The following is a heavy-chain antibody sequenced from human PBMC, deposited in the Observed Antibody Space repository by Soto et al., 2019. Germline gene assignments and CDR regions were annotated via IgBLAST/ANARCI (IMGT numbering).Heavy chain of an antibody. D-gene: IGHD3-22*01. Sequence: PSETLSLTCAVSGGSISSGAYSWSWIRQPPGKGLEWVGYIYHSGSTYYNPSLKSRVTISVDRSKNQFSLNLSSVTAADTAVYYCARGSYYHSSDSKKCFDYWGQGTLVTVSS. CDR2: IYHSGST. J-gene: IGHJ4*02. V-gene: IGHV4-30-2*01. CDR1: GGSISSGAYS. CDR3: ARGSYYHSSDSKKCFDY.